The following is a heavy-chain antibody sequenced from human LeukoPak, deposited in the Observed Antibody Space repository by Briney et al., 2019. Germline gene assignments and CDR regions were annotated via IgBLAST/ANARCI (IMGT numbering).Heavy chain of an antibody. CDR3: ARSMSLPYYDYVWGSSFVREFDY. CDR1: GFTFSSYS. CDR2: ISSSSSTI. J-gene: IGHJ4*02. D-gene: IGHD3-16*01. Sequence: GGSLRLSCAASGFTFSSYSMNWVRQAPGKGLEWVSYISSSSSTIYYADSVKGRFTISRDNAKNSLYLQMNSLRAEDTAVYYCARSMSLPYYDYVWGSSFVREFDYWGQGTLVTVSS. V-gene: IGHV3-48*04.